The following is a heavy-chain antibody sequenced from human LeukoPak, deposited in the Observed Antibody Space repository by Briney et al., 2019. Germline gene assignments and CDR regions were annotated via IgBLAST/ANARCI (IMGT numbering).Heavy chain of an antibody. CDR2: ISSSGSTI. CDR1: GFTFSDYY. D-gene: IGHD3-22*01. V-gene: IGHV3-11*04. J-gene: IGHJ4*02. CDR3: ARDSQRYYYDSSGFDY. Sequence: GGSLRLSCAASGFTFSDYYMSWIRQAPGKGLEWVSYISSSGSTIYYADSVKGRFTISRDNAKNSLYLQMNSLRDEDTAVYYCARDSQRYYYDSSGFDYWGQGTLVTVSS.